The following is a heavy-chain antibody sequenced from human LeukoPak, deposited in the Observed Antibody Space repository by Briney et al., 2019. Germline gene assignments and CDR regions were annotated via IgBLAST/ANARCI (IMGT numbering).Heavy chain of an antibody. Sequence: PGGSLRLSCSASGLTVTNAWMNWVRQAPGEGLDWVGRIASKTDGGATDYAAPVKGRFTISRDDSKNTLYLQMNSLKTEDTAVYYCVIDNLDQSGWLGYFQHWGQGTLVTVSS. J-gene: IGHJ1*01. V-gene: IGHV3-15*07. CDR2: IASKTDGGAT. D-gene: IGHD6-19*01. CDR1: GLTVTNAW. CDR3: VIDNLDQSGWLGYFQH.